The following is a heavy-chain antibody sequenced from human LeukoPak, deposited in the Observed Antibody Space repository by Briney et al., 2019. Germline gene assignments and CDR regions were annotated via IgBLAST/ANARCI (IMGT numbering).Heavy chain of an antibody. CDR1: GFTFSYFW. Sequence: PGGSLRLSCAASGFTFSYFWMHWFRQTPGKGLVWVSCTNTDGSYSSYADSVKGRFTISRDNVRNTLYLQVNNLRAEDTAVYYCARGPNSNWSGLDFWGQGTLLTVSS. V-gene: IGHV3-74*01. J-gene: IGHJ4*02. D-gene: IGHD6-6*01. CDR2: TNTDGSYS. CDR3: ARGPNSNWSGLDF.